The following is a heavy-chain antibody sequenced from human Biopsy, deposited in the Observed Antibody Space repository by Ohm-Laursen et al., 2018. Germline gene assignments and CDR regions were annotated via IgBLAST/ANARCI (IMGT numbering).Heavy chain of an antibody. Sequence: GSSVKVSCKVSENTFSNYAVSWVRQAPGQGPEWVGRIIPKVDIISYAPKFQGRVTISADPSTATVYMELSRLRFEDTAIFYCVRDGPSFLVGATGFDYWGQGTLVAVSS. J-gene: IGHJ4*02. CDR1: ENTFSNYA. CDR3: VRDGPSFLVGATGFDY. CDR2: IIPKVDII. V-gene: IGHV1-69*04. D-gene: IGHD1-26*01.